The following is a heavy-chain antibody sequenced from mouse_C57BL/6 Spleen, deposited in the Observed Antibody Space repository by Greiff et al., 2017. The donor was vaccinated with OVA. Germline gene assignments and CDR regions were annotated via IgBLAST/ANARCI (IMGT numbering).Heavy chain of an antibody. CDR3: ARKGYGSSYDAMDY. D-gene: IGHD1-1*01. CDR2: IYPGSGST. V-gene: IGHV1-55*01. J-gene: IGHJ4*01. CDR1: GYTFTSYW. Sequence: QVQLQQPGAELVKPGASVKMSCKASGYTFTSYWITWVKQRPGQGLEWIGDIYPGSGSTNYNEKFKSKATLTVATSSSTAYMQLSSLTSEDSAVYFCARKGYGSSYDAMDYWGQGTSVTVSS.